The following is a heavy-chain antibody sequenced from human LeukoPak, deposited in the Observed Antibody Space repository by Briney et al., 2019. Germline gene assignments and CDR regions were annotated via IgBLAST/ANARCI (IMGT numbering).Heavy chain of an antibody. Sequence: SETLSLTCTVSGGSISSYYWSWIRQPPGKGLEWIGYIYYSGSTNYNPSLKSRVTISVDTSKNQFSLKLSSVTAADTAVYYCARGGYRYYYYDSSGYPRWFDPWGQGTLVTVSS. CDR3: ARGGYRYYYYDSSGYPRWFDP. J-gene: IGHJ5*02. D-gene: IGHD3-22*01. V-gene: IGHV4-59*01. CDR2: IYYSGST. CDR1: GGSISSYY.